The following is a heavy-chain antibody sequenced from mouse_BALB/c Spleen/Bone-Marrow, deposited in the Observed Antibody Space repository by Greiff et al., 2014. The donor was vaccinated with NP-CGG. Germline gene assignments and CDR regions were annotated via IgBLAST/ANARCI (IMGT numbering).Heavy chain of an antibody. V-gene: IGHV14-4*02. J-gene: IGHJ4*01. CDR3: NGNYYAMDY. Sequence: VQLQQSGAELVRSGASVELSCTASGFNIKDYYMHWVKQRPEQGLEWIGWIDPGNGDTGYAPKFQGKATMTADTSSNTAYLQRSSLTSEDTAVYYCNGNYYAMDYWGQGTSVTVSS. D-gene: IGHD2-1*01. CDR1: GFNIKDYY. CDR2: IDPGNGDT.